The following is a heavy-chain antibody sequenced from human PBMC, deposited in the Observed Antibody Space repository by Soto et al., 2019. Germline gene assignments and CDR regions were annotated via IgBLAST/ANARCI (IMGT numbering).Heavy chain of an antibody. V-gene: IGHV1-3*01. Sequence: GASVKVSCKASGYTFTSYAVHWVRQAPGQRLEWLGWINAANGNTKYSQKFQGRITITRDTSASTTYMELSSLTSEDTAVYYCANDSGSYWAFDYWGQGALVTVSS. CDR2: INAANGNT. CDR3: ANDSGSYWAFDY. J-gene: IGHJ4*02. D-gene: IGHD1-26*01. CDR1: GYTFTSYA.